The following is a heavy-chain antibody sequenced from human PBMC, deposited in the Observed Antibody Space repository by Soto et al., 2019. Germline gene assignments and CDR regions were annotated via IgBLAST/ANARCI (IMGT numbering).Heavy chain of an antibody. D-gene: IGHD5-12*01. V-gene: IGHV3-9*01. Sequence: EVQLVESGGGLVQPGRSLRLSCAASGFTFDDYAMHWVRQAPGKGLEWVSGISWNSGSIGYADSVKGRFTIPRDNAKNSLYLQMNSLRAEDTALYYCAKSRGWLRFFDYWGQGTLVTVSS. CDR3: AKSRGWLRFFDY. CDR2: ISWNSGSI. CDR1: GFTFDDYA. J-gene: IGHJ4*02.